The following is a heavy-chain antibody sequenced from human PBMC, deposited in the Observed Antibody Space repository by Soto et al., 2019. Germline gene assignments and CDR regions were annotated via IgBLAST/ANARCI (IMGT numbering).Heavy chain of an antibody. CDR3: GRGPSPRAPAGGTPYYYAMDV. D-gene: IGHD6-13*01. V-gene: IGHV1-8*02. CDR2: MNPINGAT. CDR1: GYDFTAYD. Sequence: ASVKVSCKASGYDFTAYDINWVRQASGQGLEWMGWMNPINGATGTARRFQGRVSMTRNTATGTTYLELTSLRSDDTAVYYCGRGPSPRAPAGGTPYYYAMDVWGQGTTVTVSS. J-gene: IGHJ6*02.